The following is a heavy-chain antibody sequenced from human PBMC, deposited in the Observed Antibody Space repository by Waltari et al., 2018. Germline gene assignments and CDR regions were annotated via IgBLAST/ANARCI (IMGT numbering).Heavy chain of an antibody. V-gene: IGHV3-23*04. J-gene: IGHJ4*02. D-gene: IGHD1-26*01. Sequence: EVQLVESGGGLVQPGGSLSLPCAASGFTFSGYALSWVRQAPGKGLDWVLAISGNGGTTDDADSVKGRFTISRDNSKNTLYLQLNSLRADDTAVYYCAKGAVWSSYYFDYWGQGTLVTVSS. CDR2: ISGNGGTT. CDR1: GFTFSGYA. CDR3: AKGAVWSSYYFDY.